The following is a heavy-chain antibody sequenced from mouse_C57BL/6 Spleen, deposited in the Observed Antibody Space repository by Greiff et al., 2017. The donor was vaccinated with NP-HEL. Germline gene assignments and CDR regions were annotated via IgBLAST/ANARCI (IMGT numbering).Heavy chain of an antibody. V-gene: IGHV3-6*01. Sequence: VQLQQSGPGLVKPSQSLSLTCSVTGYSITSGYYWNWIRQFPGNKLEWMGYISYDGSNNYNPSLKNRISITRDTSKNQFFLKLNSVTTEDTATYYCAKYDYDVGWFAYWGQGTLVTVSA. J-gene: IGHJ3*01. CDR2: ISYDGSN. CDR3: AKYDYDVGWFAY. D-gene: IGHD2-4*01. CDR1: GYSITSGYY.